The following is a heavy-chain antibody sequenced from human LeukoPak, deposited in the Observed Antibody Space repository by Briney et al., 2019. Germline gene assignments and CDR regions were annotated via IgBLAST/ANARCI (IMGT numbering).Heavy chain of an antibody. CDR3: ATGDIVATKSYYYYYYMDV. CDR1: GYTLTELS. D-gene: IGHD5-12*01. Sequence: ASVKVSCKVSGYTLTELSMHWVRQAPGKGLEWMGGFDPEDGETIYAQKFQGRVTMTEDTSTDTAYMELSSLRSEDTAVYYCATGDIVATKSYYYYYYMDVWGKGTTVTVSS. V-gene: IGHV1-24*01. CDR2: FDPEDGET. J-gene: IGHJ6*03.